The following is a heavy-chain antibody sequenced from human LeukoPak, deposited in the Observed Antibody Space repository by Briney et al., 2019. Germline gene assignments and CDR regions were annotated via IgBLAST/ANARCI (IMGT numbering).Heavy chain of an antibody. CDR1: GFTFSTYA. V-gene: IGHV3-23*01. J-gene: IGHJ4*02. CDR2: ISSSGGNT. CDR3: AKTYYYDTSGYYSFPN. D-gene: IGHD3-22*01. Sequence: GGSLRLSCAASGFTFSTYAMTWVRQAPGKALGWGSSISSSGGNTYYADSMKGRFTISRDNSKNTLYLQLNSLRVEDTAVYYCAKTYYYDTSGYYSFPNWGQGTQVTVSS.